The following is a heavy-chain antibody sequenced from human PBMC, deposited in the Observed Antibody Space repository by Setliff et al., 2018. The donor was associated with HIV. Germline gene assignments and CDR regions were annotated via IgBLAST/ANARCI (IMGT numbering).Heavy chain of an antibody. J-gene: IGHJ3*02. D-gene: IGHD3-22*01. CDR3: ARITYYYASSAYLLYDAFDI. V-gene: IGHV5-51*01. CDR1: GYSFSSYW. CDR2: IHPGDSDT. Sequence: PGESLKISCQGSGYSFSSYWIGWVRQMPGKGLEWMGIIHPGDSDTRYSPSFQGQVIISADKSINTAYLQWNSLKASDTAMYYCARITYYYASSAYLLYDAFDIWGQGTMVTVSS.